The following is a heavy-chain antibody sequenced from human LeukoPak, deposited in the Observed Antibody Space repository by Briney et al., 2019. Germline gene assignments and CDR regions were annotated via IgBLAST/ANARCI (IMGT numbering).Heavy chain of an antibody. CDR2: IYYSGST. J-gene: IGHJ4*02. CDR1: GGSISNGDHY. CDR3: ARGKLDYDSSGYPLYFDY. Sequence: PSETLSLTCTVSGGSISNGDHYWSWIRQHPGKGLEWIGHIYYSGSTYYNPSLKSRVTISVDTSKDQFSLKLSSVTAADTAVYYCARGKLDYDSSGYPLYFDYWGQGTLVTVSS. V-gene: IGHV4-31*03. D-gene: IGHD3-22*01.